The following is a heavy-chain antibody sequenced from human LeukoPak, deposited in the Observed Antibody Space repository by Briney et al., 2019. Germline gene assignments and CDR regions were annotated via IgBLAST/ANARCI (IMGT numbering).Heavy chain of an antibody. CDR3: ARDPDSSGYGGYFDY. Sequence: GGSLRLSCAASGFTFSSYGMHWVRQAPGKGLEWVAVIWYDGSNKYYADSVKGRFTISRDNSKNTLYLQMNSLRAEDTAVYYCARDPDSSGYGGYFDYWGQGTLVTVSS. CDR1: GFTFSSYG. D-gene: IGHD3-22*01. CDR2: IWYDGSNK. J-gene: IGHJ4*02. V-gene: IGHV3-33*01.